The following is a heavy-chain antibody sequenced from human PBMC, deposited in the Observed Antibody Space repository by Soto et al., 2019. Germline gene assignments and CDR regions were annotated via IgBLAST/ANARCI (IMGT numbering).Heavy chain of an antibody. CDR3: ARGSQDYYVWSLDY. J-gene: IGHJ4*02. D-gene: IGHD3-10*02. V-gene: IGHV3-33*01. Sequence: VAVIWYDGSNKYYADSVKGRFTISRDNSKNTLYLQMNSPRAEDTAVYYCARGSQDYYVWSLDYWGQGTLVTVSS. CDR2: IWYDGSNK.